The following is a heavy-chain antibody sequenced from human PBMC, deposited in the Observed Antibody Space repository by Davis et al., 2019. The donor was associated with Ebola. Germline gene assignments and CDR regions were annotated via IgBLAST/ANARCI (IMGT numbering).Heavy chain of an antibody. D-gene: IGHD6-19*01. CDR1: GYTFTGYY. V-gene: IGHV1-2*02. J-gene: IGHJ3*02. CDR2: INPNSGGT. Sequence: ASVKVSCKASGYTFTGYYMHWVRQAPGQGLEWMGWINPNSGGTNYAQKFQGRVTMTRDTSISTAYMELSRLRSDDTAVYYCARDGEWLIPDAFDIWGQGTMVTVSS. CDR3: ARDGEWLIPDAFDI.